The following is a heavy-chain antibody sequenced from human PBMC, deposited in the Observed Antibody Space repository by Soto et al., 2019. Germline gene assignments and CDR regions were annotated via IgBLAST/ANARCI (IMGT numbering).Heavy chain of an antibody. J-gene: IGHJ6*02. Sequence: QVQLQESGPGLVKPSQTLSLTCTVSGGSISRGGYYWSWIRQHPGKGLEWIGYIYYSGSTYYNPSLESRVTISVDTSKNQFSLKLSSVSAADTAVYYCARVCGGACHHGMDVWGQGTTVTVSS. D-gene: IGHD2-21*02. V-gene: IGHV4-31*03. CDR1: GGSISRGGYY. CDR2: IYYSGST. CDR3: ARVCGGACHHGMDV.